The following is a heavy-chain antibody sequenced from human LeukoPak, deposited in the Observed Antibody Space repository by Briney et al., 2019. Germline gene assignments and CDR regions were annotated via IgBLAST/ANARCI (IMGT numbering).Heavy chain of an antibody. Sequence: GRSLRLSCAASGFTFSTYSMNWVRQAPGKGLEWISYIKSISNSIGYADSVKGRFTISSDNAKNSLYLQMNSLRDQDTAVYYCARDRDYAFDYWGQGTLVTVSS. CDR2: IKSISNSI. CDR1: GFTFSTYS. V-gene: IGHV3-48*02. D-gene: IGHD4-17*01. J-gene: IGHJ4*02. CDR3: ARDRDYAFDY.